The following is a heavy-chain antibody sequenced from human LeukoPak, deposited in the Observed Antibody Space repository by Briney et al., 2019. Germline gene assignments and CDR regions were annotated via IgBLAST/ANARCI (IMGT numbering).Heavy chain of an antibody. CDR2: INHSGST. CDR3: ARAGFALAPHRGTPFDY. Sequence: SETLSLTCAVYGGSFNGYYWSWIRQPPGKGLEWIGEINHSGSTNYSPSLKSRATISVDTSKNQFSLKLNSVTAADTAVYYCARAGFALAPHRGTPFDYWGQGTLVTVSS. D-gene: IGHD1-1*01. V-gene: IGHV4-34*01. J-gene: IGHJ4*02. CDR1: GGSFNGYY.